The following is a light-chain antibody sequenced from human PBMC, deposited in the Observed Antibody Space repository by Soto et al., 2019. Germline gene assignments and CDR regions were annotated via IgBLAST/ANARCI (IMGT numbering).Light chain of an antibody. CDR1: QGISNY. Sequence: DTQMTQPPSSVSASVVDRVTITCPARQGISNYLAWYQQKPGKAPKLLIYGASSRATGVPARFSGSGSGTDFTLTIRSLEPEDFAIYYCQQRSDWPPLTLGGGTKVDIK. V-gene: IGKV1-12*01. CDR3: QQRSDWPPLT. J-gene: IGKJ4*01. CDR2: GAS.